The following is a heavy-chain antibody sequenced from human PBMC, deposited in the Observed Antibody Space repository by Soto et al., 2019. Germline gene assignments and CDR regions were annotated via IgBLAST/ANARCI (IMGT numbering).Heavy chain of an antibody. J-gene: IGHJ4*02. CDR3: AREDVDYYDSSGYLY. V-gene: IGHV3-48*02. Sequence: GGSLRPSCAASGFTFSSYSMNWVRQAPGKGLEWVSYISSSSSTIYYADSVKGRFTISRDNAKNSLYLQMNSLRDEDTAVYYCAREDVDYYDSSGYLYWGQGTLVNVSS. D-gene: IGHD3-22*01. CDR1: GFTFSSYS. CDR2: ISSSSSTI.